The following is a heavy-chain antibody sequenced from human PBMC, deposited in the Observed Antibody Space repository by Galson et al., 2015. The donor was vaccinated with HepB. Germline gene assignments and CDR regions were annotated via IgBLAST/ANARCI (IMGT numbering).Heavy chain of an antibody. V-gene: IGHV3-48*02. CDR3: TRDFAEMATDY. CDR1: GFTFSDYR. Sequence: SLRLSCAVSGFTFSDYRMNWVRQAPGKGLEWISYISRNSIVIYYADFVKGRFTISRDNAKNLLYLQMNSLTDEDTAVYYCTRDFAEMATDYWGQGTMVTVSS. CDR2: ISRNSIVI. J-gene: IGHJ4*02. D-gene: IGHD5-24*01.